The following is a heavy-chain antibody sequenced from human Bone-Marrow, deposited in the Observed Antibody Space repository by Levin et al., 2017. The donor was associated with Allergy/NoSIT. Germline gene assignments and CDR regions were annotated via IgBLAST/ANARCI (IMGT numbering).Heavy chain of an antibody. CDR1: GFTFSDHY. D-gene: IGHD2-2*01. V-gene: IGHV3-72*01. J-gene: IGHJ4*02. CDR2: TRNKANSYTT. Sequence: PGGSLRLSCAASGFTFSDHYMDWVRQAPGKGLEWVGRTRNKANSYTTEYAASVKGRFTISRDDSKNSLYLQMNSLKTEDTAVYFCVRDRIYQRDHYYFDCWGQGTLVTVSS. CDR3: VRDRIYQRDHYYFDC.